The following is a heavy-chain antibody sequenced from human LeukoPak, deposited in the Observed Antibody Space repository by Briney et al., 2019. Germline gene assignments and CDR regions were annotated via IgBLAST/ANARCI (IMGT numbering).Heavy chain of an antibody. CDR3: AKGDSSSVPQKGPDY. Sequence: GASVNVSCKASGYTFTGYYMHWVRQAPGQGLEWMGWINPNSGGTNYAQKFQGRVTMTRDTSISTAYMELSRLRSDDTAVYYCAKGDSSSVPQKGPDYWGQGTLVTVSS. CDR1: GYTFTGYY. D-gene: IGHD6-13*01. J-gene: IGHJ4*02. CDR2: INPNSGGT. V-gene: IGHV1-2*02.